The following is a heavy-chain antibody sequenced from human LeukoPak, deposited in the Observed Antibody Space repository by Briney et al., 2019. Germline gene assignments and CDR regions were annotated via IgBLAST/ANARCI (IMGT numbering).Heavy chain of an antibody. CDR3: AKEADTIIVLKRYLDY. D-gene: IGHD3-22*01. Sequence: GGSLRLSCAASGFTVSSNYMSWDRQAPGKGLEWVSYITSSSSIIYYGDSVKGRFTVSRDNSENTLYLQMNSLRAEDTAVYYCAKEADTIIVLKRYLDYWGQGTLVTVSS. V-gene: IGHV3-48*01. CDR1: GFTVSSNY. CDR2: ITSSSSII. J-gene: IGHJ4*02.